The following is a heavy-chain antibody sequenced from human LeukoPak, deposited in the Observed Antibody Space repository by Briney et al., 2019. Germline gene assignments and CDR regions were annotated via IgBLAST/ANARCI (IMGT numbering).Heavy chain of an antibody. J-gene: IGHJ4*02. D-gene: IGHD3-22*01. CDR3: APAGYSHHSSGSSYFDY. CDR1: GYTFTAYY. Sequence: GASVKVSCKASGYTFTAYYMHWVRQAPGQGLEWMGWINPNSGGTNYAQQFQGRVTMTRDTSISTAYMELSRLRSDDTAVYYCAPAGYSHHSSGSSYFDYWGQGTLLTASS. V-gene: IGHV1-2*02. CDR2: INPNSGGT.